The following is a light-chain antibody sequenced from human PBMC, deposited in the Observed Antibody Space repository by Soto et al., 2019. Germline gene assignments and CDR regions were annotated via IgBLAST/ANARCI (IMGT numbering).Light chain of an antibody. V-gene: IGKV3-11*01. CDR2: DAS. CDR1: RRVSSY. CDR3: QQRDNWPWT. Sequence: EIVLTYSPATLSLSPVDRATLSCRASRRVSSYLAWYQQKAGQAPRLLIYDASNRAAGTPARFSGSGSGTDFTLTISSLEPQDFAVYYCQQRDNWPWTFGQGTKVDIK. J-gene: IGKJ1*01.